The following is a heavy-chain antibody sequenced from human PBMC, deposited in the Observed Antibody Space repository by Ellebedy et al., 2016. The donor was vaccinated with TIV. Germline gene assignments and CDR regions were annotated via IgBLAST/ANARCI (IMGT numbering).Heavy chain of an antibody. Sequence: AASVKVSCKASGCTFSYYTISWVRQAPGQGLEWMGRLNPILAIATYAAKFQGRLTITADKSTSTDYMELSSLRSEDTAVYYCAADYGDYVLEDWGQGTLITVSS. J-gene: IGHJ4*02. V-gene: IGHV1-69*02. CDR2: LNPILAIA. CDR1: GCTFSYYT. D-gene: IGHD4-17*01. CDR3: AADYGDYVLED.